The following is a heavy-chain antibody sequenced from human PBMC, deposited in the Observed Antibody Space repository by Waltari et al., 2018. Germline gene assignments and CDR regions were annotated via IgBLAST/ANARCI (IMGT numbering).Heavy chain of an antibody. CDR3: AKERQWLPPRLDY. V-gene: IGHV3-30*02. CDR1: GFTFSSYG. Sequence: QVQLVESGGGVVQPGGSLRLSCAASGFTFSSYGMHWVRQAPGKGLEWVAFIRYDGSNKYYADSVKGRFTISRDNSKNTLYLQMNSLRAEDTAVHYCAKERQWLPPRLDYWGQGTLVTVSS. J-gene: IGHJ4*02. D-gene: IGHD6-19*01. CDR2: IRYDGSNK.